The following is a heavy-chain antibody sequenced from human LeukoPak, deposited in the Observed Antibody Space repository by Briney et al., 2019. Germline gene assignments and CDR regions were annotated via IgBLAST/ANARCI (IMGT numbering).Heavy chain of an antibody. V-gene: IGHV3-23*01. CDR3: AKDRDYGGNPSDY. CDR2: ISGSGASS. J-gene: IGHJ4*02. Sequence: GGSLRLSCAASGFTFNNYAMSWVRQAPGKGLEWVSVISGSGASSYYADSVKGRFTISRDSSKNTLFLQMNSLRAEDTAVYYCAKDRDYGGNPSDYWGQGTLVTVSS. D-gene: IGHD4-23*01. CDR1: GFTFNNYA.